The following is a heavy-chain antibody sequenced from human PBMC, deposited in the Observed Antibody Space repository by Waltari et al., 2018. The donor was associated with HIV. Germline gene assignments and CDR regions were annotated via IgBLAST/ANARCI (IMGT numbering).Heavy chain of an antibody. CDR1: VLRSRDYG. V-gene: IGHV3-33*01. Sequence: VQLQESGVGVVQPARSWHLSCAASVLRSRDYGMIWVRQAPGKGVQWVAVIWYDGSKKEYSDSVKGRCTISKDNSKNTLFVQMNSLGVDDTAVYFCARVPFASSWSADSFDVWGPGTRITVAS. J-gene: IGHJ3*01. CDR2: IWYDGSKK. CDR3: ARVPFASSWSADSFDV. D-gene: IGHD6-13*01.